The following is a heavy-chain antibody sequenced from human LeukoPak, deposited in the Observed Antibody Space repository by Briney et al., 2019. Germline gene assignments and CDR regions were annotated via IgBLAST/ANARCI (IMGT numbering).Heavy chain of an antibody. CDR3: AKDGRDIVVVVAATLDYYYYYMDV. V-gene: IGHV3-30*02. Sequence: PGRSLRLSCAASGFTFSSYGMHWVRQAPGKGLEWVAFIRYDGSNKYYADSVKGRFTISRDNSKNTLYLQMNSLRAEDTAVYYCAKDGRDIVVVVAATLDYYYYYMDVWGKGTTVTVSS. J-gene: IGHJ6*03. D-gene: IGHD2-15*01. CDR2: IRYDGSNK. CDR1: GFTFSSYG.